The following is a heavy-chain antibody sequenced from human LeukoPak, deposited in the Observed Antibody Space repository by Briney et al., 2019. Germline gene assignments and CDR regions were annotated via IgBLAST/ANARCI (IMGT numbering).Heavy chain of an antibody. V-gene: IGHV1-8*01. CDR3: ARSGYNYVSEGDRNFDF. J-gene: IGHJ4*02. CDR2: KNPKSGHT. D-gene: IGHD1-20*01. CDR1: EYTFTNHD. Sequence: GASVKVSCKASEYTFTNHDINWVRQATGQGLEWVGWKNPKSGHTGYAQKFQGRVSMTRNTSINTAYMELNTLTSEDTAVYVCARSGYNYVSEGDRNFDFWGQGTLLTVSS.